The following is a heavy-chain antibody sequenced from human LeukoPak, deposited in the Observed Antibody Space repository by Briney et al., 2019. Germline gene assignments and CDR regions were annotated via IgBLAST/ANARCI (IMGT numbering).Heavy chain of an antibody. Sequence: SETLSLTCAVYGGSFSGYYWSWIRQPPGKGLEWIGEINHSGSTNYNPSLKSRVTISVDTSKNQFSLKLSSVTAADTAVYYCARGAIAGSLIHYFDYWGQGTLVTVSS. J-gene: IGHJ4*02. CDR3: ARGAIAGSLIHYFDY. CDR1: GGSFSGYY. CDR2: INHSGST. V-gene: IGHV4-34*01. D-gene: IGHD3-10*01.